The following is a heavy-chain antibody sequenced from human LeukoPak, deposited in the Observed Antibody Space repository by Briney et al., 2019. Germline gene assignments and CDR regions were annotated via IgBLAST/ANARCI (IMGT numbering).Heavy chain of an antibody. CDR3: ARAPPDGAVERVLFLDY. CDR2: INPNTGGT. Sequence: GAPVKVSCKASGYNFTDYDIHWVRQAPGQRLEWMGWINPNTGGTRSSQKFQGRVTMTGDTYISTSYMELARLRSDDTAVFFCARAPPDGAVERVLFLDYWGQGTLVTVSS. J-gene: IGHJ4*02. V-gene: IGHV1-2*02. D-gene: IGHD5-24*01. CDR1: GYNFTDYD.